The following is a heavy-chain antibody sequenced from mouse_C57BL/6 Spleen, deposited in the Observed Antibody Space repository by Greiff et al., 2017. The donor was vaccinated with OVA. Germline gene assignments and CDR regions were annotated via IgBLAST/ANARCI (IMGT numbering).Heavy chain of an antibody. D-gene: IGHD1-1*01. CDR1: GYTFTSYW. J-gene: IGHJ2*01. Sequence: QVQLQQPGAELVRPGSSVKLSCKASGYTFTSYWMHWVKQRPIQGLEWIGNIDPSDSDTHYNQKFKDKATLTVDTSSSTASMQLSSLTTAASAVYCCARAGGSSYDFDYWGQGTTLTVSS. V-gene: IGHV1-52*01. CDR3: ARAGGSSYDFDY. CDR2: IDPSDSDT.